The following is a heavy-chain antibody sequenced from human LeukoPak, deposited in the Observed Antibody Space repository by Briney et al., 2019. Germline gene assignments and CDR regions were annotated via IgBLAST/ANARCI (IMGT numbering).Heavy chain of an antibody. CDR3: ARDLSIAAAGIFDY. V-gene: IGHV3-23*01. CDR2: ISGTGGST. Sequence: GGSLRLSCAASGFTFSSYAMSWVRQAPGKGLEWVSVISGTGGSTYYADSVKGRFTISRDNSKNSLYLQMNSLRAEDTALYYCARDLSIAAAGIFDYWGQGSLVTVSS. D-gene: IGHD6-13*01. CDR1: GFTFSSYA. J-gene: IGHJ4*02.